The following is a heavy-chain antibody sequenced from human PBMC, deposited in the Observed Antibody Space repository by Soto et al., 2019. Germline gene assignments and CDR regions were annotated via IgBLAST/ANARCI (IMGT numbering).Heavy chain of an antibody. D-gene: IGHD2-15*01. CDR2: ISSSGSTI. J-gene: IGHJ4*02. V-gene: IGHV3-11*01. CDR1: GFTFSDYY. CDR3: ARTLGYCSGGSCYSFFFDY. Sequence: GGSLRLSCAASGFTFSDYYMSWIRQAPGKGLEWVSYISSSGSTIYYADSVKGRFTISRDNAKNSLYLQMNSLRAEDTAVYYCARTLGYCSGGSCYSFFFDYWGQGTLVTVSS.